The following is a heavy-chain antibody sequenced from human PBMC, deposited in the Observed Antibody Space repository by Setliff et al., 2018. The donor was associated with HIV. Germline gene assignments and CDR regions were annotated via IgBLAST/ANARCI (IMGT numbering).Heavy chain of an antibody. CDR3: ARPVGAMGFDP. J-gene: IGHJ5*02. D-gene: IGHD1-26*01. V-gene: IGHV1-3*01. CDR2: INAGNGIT. Sequence: EASVKVSCKASGYTFSTYAIHWVRQAPGQRLEWMGWINAGNGITKYSQKLQGRVTFTRDTFASTAYMELSSLGSEDTAVYYCARPVGAMGFDPWGQGTLVTVSS. CDR1: GYTFSTYA.